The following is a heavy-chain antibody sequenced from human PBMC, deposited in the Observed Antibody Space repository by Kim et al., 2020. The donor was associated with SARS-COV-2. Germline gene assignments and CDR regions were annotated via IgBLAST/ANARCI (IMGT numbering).Heavy chain of an antibody. CDR3: ARVPWMVAAAGTFDP. J-gene: IGHJ5*02. V-gene: IGHV4-34*01. CDR1: GGSFSGYY. Sequence: SETLSLTCAVYGGSFSGYYWSWIRQPPGKGLEWIGEINHSGSTNYNPSLKSRVTISVDTSKNQFSLKLSSVTAADTAVYYCARVPWMVAAAGTFDPWGQGTLVTVSS. CDR2: INHSGST. D-gene: IGHD6-13*01.